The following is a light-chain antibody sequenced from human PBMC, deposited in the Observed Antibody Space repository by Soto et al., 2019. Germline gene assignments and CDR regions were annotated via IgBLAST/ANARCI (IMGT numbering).Light chain of an antibody. CDR2: DVS. J-gene: IGLJ1*01. CDR1: SSDVGAYNY. V-gene: IGLV2-11*01. CDR3: CSYAGTFTFV. Sequence: QSALTQPRSVSGSPGQSVTISCTGTSSDVGAYNYVSWHQQLPGKAPKLLIYDVSKRPSGVPDRFSGSKSGNTASLTISGLQADDEADYYCCSYAGTFTFVFGAGTKVTVL.